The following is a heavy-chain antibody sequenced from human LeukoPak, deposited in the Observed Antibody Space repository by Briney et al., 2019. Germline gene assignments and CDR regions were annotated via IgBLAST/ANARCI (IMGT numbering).Heavy chain of an antibody. V-gene: IGHV4-4*02. J-gene: IGHJ4*02. CDR2: IDHSGGT. D-gene: IGHD4-23*01. Sequence: SETLSLTCAVSGGSISSSNWWSWVRQPPGKGLEWIGEIDHSGGTNYNPSLKSRVTISVDKSKNQFSLKLSSVTAADTAVYYCAKNGGNSDFDYWGQGILVTVSS. CDR3: AKNGGNSDFDY. CDR1: GGSISSSNW.